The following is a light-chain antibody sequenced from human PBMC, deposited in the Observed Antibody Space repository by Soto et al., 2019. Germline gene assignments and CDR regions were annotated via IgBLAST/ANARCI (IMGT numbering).Light chain of an antibody. J-gene: IGKJ2*01. V-gene: IGKV1-5*03. Sequence: DIQMTQSPSTLSASVGDRVTITCRASQNIGAALAWYQQKPGKAPHLLIYRTSGLESGVPSRFSGSGSGTEFTLAIDSLQPDDFATYYCQQYHIFLTVGQGTKVDIK. CDR2: RTS. CDR1: QNIGAA. CDR3: QQYHIFLT.